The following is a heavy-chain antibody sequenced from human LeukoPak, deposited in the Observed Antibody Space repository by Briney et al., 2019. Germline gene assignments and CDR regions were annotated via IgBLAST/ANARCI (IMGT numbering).Heavy chain of an antibody. D-gene: IGHD3-10*01. J-gene: IGHJ4*02. V-gene: IGHV4-59*01. CDR2: IYYSGST. Sequence: SETLSLTCTVSGGSISSYHWSWIRQPPGKGLEWIGYIYYSGSTNYNPSLKSRVTISVDTSKNQFSLKLSSVTAADTAVYYCARVRYYYGSGSYDFDYWGQGTLVTVSS. CDR3: ARVRYYYGSGSYDFDY. CDR1: GGSISSYH.